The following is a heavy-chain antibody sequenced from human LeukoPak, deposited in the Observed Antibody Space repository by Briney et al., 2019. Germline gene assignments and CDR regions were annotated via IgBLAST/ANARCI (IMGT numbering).Heavy chain of an antibody. CDR3: ARDRDWHFDV. CDR1: GFTFPSYW. Sequence: GGSLTLSCVASGFTFPSYWMHWVRQAPGKGLVWVSRIDSDGSTITYADSVKGRFTISRDNAKNTLYLQMNSLRAEDTAVYYCARDRDWHFDVWGRGTLVTVSS. D-gene: IGHD3-10*01. CDR2: IDSDGSTI. J-gene: IGHJ2*01. V-gene: IGHV3-74*01.